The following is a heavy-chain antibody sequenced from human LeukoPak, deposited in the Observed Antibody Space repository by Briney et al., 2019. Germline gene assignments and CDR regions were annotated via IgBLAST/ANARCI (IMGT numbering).Heavy chain of an antibody. V-gene: IGHV3-23*01. CDR2: ISASGGST. Sequence: GGSLRLSCAASGFTFSSYAMTWVRQAPGKGLEWVSGISASGGSTYYADSVKGRFTISRDNFNNTLYLQMNSPRADDTAVYFCAKDLGSGSYYAAFDYWGQGTQVTVSS. CDR3: AKDLGSGSYYAAFDY. J-gene: IGHJ4*02. CDR1: GFTFSSYA. D-gene: IGHD3-10*01.